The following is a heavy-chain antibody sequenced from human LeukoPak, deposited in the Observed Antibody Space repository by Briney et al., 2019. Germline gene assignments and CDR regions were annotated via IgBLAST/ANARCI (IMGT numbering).Heavy chain of an antibody. CDR1: GGSISSYY. J-gene: IGHJ5*01. D-gene: IGHD6-13*01. V-gene: IGHV4-59*08. CDR3: ARHEASAGSNWFES. CDR2: IYSSGST. Sequence: SETLSLTCTVSGGSISSYYWSWIRQPPGKGLEWIGYIYSSGSTNYNPSLKSRVTISVDTSKNQFSLKLGSLTAADTAVYYCARHEASAGSNWFESWSQGTLVTVSS.